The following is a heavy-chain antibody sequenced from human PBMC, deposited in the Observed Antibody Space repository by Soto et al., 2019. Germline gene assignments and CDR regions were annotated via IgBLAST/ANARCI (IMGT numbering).Heavy chain of an antibody. CDR1: GFTFSSYA. J-gene: IGHJ6*02. V-gene: IGHV3-30-3*01. Sequence: QVQLVESGGGVVQPGRSLRLSCAASGFTFSSYAMHWVRQAPGKGLEWVAVISYDGSNKYYADSVKGRFTISRDNSKNSLYLQMTSLRAEDTAVYYCASRSSGWYAPPYYHYGMDVWGQGTTVTVSS. CDR2: ISYDGSNK. CDR3: ASRSSGWYAPPYYHYGMDV. D-gene: IGHD6-19*01.